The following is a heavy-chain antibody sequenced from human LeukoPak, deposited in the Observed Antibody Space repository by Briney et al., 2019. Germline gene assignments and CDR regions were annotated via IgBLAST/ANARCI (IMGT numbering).Heavy chain of an antibody. Sequence: ASVKVSCKASGYTFTSYDINWVRQATGQGLEWMGWMNPNSGNTGYAQKFQGRVTMTRDTSTSTVYMELSSLRSEDTAVYYCARDEMGATTGRFDYWGQGTLVTVSS. D-gene: IGHD1-26*01. CDR1: GYTFTSYD. J-gene: IGHJ4*02. CDR2: MNPNSGNT. CDR3: ARDEMGATTGRFDY. V-gene: IGHV1-8*01.